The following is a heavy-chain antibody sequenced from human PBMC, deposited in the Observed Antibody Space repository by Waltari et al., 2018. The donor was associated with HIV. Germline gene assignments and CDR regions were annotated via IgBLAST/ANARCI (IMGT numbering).Heavy chain of an antibody. D-gene: IGHD6-13*01. CDR2: IKEDGDDK. V-gene: IGHV3-7*01. CDR3: ARHRVWYTSSSLDY. Sequence: EVQVVDSGGGLVQPGGSLRLSCATSGFTFRAFWMRWFRQGPGKGLRGVASIKEDGDDKYYVDSVKGRFTISRDNAENSLSLQMTALRAEDTAIYFCARHRVWYTSSSLDYWGQGTLVTVS. J-gene: IGHJ4*02. CDR1: GFTFRAFW.